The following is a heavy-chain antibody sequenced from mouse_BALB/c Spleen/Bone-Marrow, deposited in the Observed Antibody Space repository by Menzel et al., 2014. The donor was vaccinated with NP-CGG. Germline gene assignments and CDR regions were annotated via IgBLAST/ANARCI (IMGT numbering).Heavy chain of an antibody. CDR3: ARPYYRYQGFAY. V-gene: IGHV3-6*02. CDR2: ISYDGSN. J-gene: IGHJ3*01. D-gene: IGHD2-14*01. Sequence: EVKLQESGPGLVKPSQSLSLPCSVTGYSITSGYYWNWIRQFPGNKLEWMGYISYDGSNKNNPSLKNRISITRDTSKNQFFLKLNSVTTEDTATYYCARPYYRYQGFAYWGQGTLVTVSA. CDR1: GYSITSGYY.